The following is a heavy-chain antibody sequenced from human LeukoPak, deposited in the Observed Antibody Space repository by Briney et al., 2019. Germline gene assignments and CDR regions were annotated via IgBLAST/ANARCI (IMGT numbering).Heavy chain of an antibody. CDR2: ISYDGSNK. J-gene: IGHJ4*02. CDR3: ATFSNLRFLAD. CDR1: GFTFSSYA. Sequence: PGGSLRLSCAASGFTFSSYAMHWVRQAPGKGLEWVAVISYDGSNKYYADSVKGRFTISRDNSKNTLYLQMNCLRAEETAVYYCATFSNLRFLADWGQGTLVTVSS. V-gene: IGHV3-30-3*01. D-gene: IGHD3-3*01.